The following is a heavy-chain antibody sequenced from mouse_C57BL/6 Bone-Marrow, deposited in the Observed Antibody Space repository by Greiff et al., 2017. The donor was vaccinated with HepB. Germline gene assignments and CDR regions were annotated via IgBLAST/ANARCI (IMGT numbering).Heavy chain of an antibody. V-gene: IGHV5-4*03. D-gene: IGHD3-2*02. J-gene: IGHJ2*01. Sequence: EVKLMESGGGLVKPGGSLKLSCAASGFTFSSYAMSWVRQTPEKRLEWVATISDGGSYTYYPDNVKGRFTISRDNAKNNLYLQMSHLKSEDTAMYYWASAQDYWGQGTTLTVSS. CDR3: ASAQDY. CDR2: ISDGGSYT. CDR1: GFTFSSYA.